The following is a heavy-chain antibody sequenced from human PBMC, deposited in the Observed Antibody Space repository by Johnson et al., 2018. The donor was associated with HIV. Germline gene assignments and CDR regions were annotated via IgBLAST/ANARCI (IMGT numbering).Heavy chain of an antibody. CDR2: ISYDGSNK. V-gene: IGHV3-30*04. Sequence: QVQLVESGGGVVQPGRSLRLSCAASGFTFSSYAMHWVRQAPGKGLEWVAVISYDGSNKYYADSVKGRFTISRDNSKNTLYLQMNSLRAEDTAVYYCRAAKDSQTHFSIGVVDYLDAFDIWGQGTMVTVSS. D-gene: IGHD3-22*01. CDR3: RAAKDSQTHFSIGVVDYLDAFDI. J-gene: IGHJ3*02. CDR1: GFTFSSYA.